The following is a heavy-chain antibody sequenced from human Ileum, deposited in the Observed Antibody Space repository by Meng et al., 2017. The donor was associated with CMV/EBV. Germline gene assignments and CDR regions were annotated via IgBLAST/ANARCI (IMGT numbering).Heavy chain of an antibody. CDR1: GFTFDTYA. V-gene: IGHV3-30-3*01. CDR3: ARGLFYHGLDF. Sequence: GGSLRLSCEASGFTFDTYAMHWVRQAPGKGLDLEWLAIISYDGGYKYYADSVKGLLTVSSNNSKNTLYLQMNSLRIEVTAVYYCARGLFYHGLDFWGQGTTVTVSS. CDR2: ISYDGGYK. J-gene: IGHJ6*02.